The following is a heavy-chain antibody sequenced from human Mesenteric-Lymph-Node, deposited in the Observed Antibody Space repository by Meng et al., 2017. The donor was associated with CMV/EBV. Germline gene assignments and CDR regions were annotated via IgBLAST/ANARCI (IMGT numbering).Heavy chain of an antibody. V-gene: IGHV3-23*01. CDR2: ISGSGAYT. Sequence: GESLKISCAASGFTFSNYAMSWVRQAPGKGLEWVSAISGSGAYTYYAESVKGRFTISRDNSKNTLYLQVSSLRAEDTALYYCAKAGYCSSSTCYDSWGQGTLVTVSS. D-gene: IGHD2-2*01. J-gene: IGHJ4*02. CDR1: GFTFSNYA. CDR3: AKAGYCSSSTCYDS.